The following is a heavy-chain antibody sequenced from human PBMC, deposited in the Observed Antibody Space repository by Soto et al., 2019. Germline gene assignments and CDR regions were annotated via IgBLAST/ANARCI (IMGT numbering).Heavy chain of an antibody. CDR2: IGSRGDSYAT. V-gene: IGHV3-73*02. CDR1: GFTFSGSA. D-gene: IGHD4-17*01. CDR3: SRDDADWLFN. Sequence: EVQLVESGGGVVQPGGSLKLSCAASGFTFSGSAMQWVRQASGEGLEWLGRIGSRGDSYATAYAASVKDRFTISRDDSKNTAFLQMNNLKTDDTAVYYCSRDDADWLFNWGQGALVTVSS. J-gene: IGHJ4*02.